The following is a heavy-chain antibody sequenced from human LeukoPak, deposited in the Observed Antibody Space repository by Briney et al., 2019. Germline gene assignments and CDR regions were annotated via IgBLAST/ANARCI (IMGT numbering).Heavy chain of an antibody. D-gene: IGHD3-22*01. J-gene: IGHJ4*02. CDR3: ARDPYYYDSSGPRENFVFDY. V-gene: IGHV3-48*01. CDR1: GFAFSSYN. Sequence: GGSLRLSCAASGFAFSSYNMNWVRQAPGKGLEWVSYISSSSRTIYYADSVKGRFTISRDNSKNTLYLQMNSLRAEDTAVYYCARDPYYYDSSGPRENFVFDYWGQGTLVTVSS. CDR2: ISSSSRTI.